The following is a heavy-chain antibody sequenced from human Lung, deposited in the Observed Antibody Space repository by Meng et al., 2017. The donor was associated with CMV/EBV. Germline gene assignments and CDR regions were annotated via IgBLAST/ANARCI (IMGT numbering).Heavy chain of an antibody. D-gene: IGHD2-8*01. Sequence: ASXXVSXKASGYTLTGYYIHWVRQTPGQGREWMGWINPNSGGTNYAQKFQGRVTLTRDTSISTAYMELSRLRSDDTAVYYCARSFCTNDICSPNDYWGQGTXVTVSS. CDR3: ARSFCTNDICSPNDY. V-gene: IGHV1-2*02. CDR1: GYTLTGYY. CDR2: INPNSGGT. J-gene: IGHJ4*02.